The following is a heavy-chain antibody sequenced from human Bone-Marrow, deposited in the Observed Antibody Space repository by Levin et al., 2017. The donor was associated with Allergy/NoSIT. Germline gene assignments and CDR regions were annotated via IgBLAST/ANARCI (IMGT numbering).Heavy chain of an antibody. CDR1: GFTFSSYA. CDR3: AKDEATTWFDP. CDR2: ISGSGGST. J-gene: IGHJ5*02. Sequence: GESLKISCAASGFTFSSYAMSWVRQAPGKGLEWVSAISGSGGSTYYADSVKGRFTISRDNSKNTLYLQMNSLRAEDTAVYYCAKDEATTWFDPWGQGTLVTVSS. V-gene: IGHV3-23*01. D-gene: IGHD1-7*01.